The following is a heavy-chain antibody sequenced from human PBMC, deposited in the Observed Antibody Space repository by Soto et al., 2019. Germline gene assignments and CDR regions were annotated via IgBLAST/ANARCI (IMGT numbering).Heavy chain of an antibody. V-gene: IGHV1-46*01. Sequence: ASVKASCTASGYTFTSYYMHCVRQAPGQGLEWMGIINPSGGSTRYAQKFQGRVTMTRDTSTSTVYMELSSLRSEDTAVYYCARGLIYDSSGYYFDYWGQGTLVTSPQ. CDR3: ARGLIYDSSGYYFDY. J-gene: IGHJ4*02. CDR2: INPSGGST. D-gene: IGHD3-22*01. CDR1: GYTFTSYY.